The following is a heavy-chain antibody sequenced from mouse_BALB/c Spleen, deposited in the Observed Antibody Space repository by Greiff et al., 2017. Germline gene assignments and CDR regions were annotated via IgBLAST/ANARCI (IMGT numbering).Heavy chain of an antibody. V-gene: IGHV14-3*02. CDR3: ARSGYDYDWGYAMDY. CDR2: IDPANGNT. J-gene: IGHJ4*01. D-gene: IGHD2-4*01. CDR1: GFNIKDTY. Sequence: VQLQQSGAELVKPGASVKLSCTASGFNIKDTYMHWVKQRPEQGLEWIGRIDPANGNTKYDPKFQGKATITADTSSNTAYLQLSSLTSEDTAVYYCARSGYDYDWGYAMDYWGQGTSVTVSS.